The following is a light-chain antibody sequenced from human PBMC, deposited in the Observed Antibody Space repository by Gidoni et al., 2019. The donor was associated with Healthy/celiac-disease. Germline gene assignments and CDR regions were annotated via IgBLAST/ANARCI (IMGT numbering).Light chain of an antibody. J-gene: IGKJ4*01. Sequence: EIMLTPLPATLPVSPGEGATPSCRASPSVSSNLAWYQQKPGQAPRLLIYGASTRATGIPARFSGSGSGTEFTLTISSLQSEDFAVYYCQQYNNWPSLTFGGGTKVEIK. CDR2: GAS. CDR3: QQYNNWPSLT. V-gene: IGKV3-15*01. CDR1: PSVSSN.